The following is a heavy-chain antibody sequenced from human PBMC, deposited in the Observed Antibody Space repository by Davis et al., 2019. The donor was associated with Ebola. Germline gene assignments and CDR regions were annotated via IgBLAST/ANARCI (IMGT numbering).Heavy chain of an antibody. D-gene: IGHD2-21*01. Sequence: GSLRLSCAASGFTFSTYDMNWVRQAPGKGLEWVSSITSARSIYYADSVKGRFTISRDNAKDSLYLQMNSLRAEDTALYYCAIFSADEEGFDIWGQGTMVIVSS. J-gene: IGHJ3*02. CDR3: AIFSADEEGFDI. V-gene: IGHV3-69-1*01. CDR1: GFTFSTYD. CDR2: ITSARSI.